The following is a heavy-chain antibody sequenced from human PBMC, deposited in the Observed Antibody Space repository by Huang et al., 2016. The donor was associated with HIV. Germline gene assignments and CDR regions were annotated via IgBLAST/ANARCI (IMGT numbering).Heavy chain of an antibody. V-gene: IGHV1-69*13. Sequence: QVQLLQSGAEVKKPGSSVKVSCKASGGPFRRYSIAWVRQAPGQGLEWMASVMPFFDSPNYAQKLQGRVRVTADESTSTVYMELRDLRPDDTAVYFCARGSLEYSVSSSLDYWGQGTHVTVSS. CDR1: GGPFRRYS. CDR2: VMPFFDSP. J-gene: IGHJ4*02. D-gene: IGHD4-4*01. CDR3: ARGSLEYSVSSSLDY.